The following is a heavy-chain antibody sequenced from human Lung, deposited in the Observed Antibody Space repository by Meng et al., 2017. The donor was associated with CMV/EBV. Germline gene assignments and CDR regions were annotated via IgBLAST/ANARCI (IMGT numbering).Heavy chain of an antibody. CDR2: IHPHRGDT. V-gene: IGHV1-2*02. CDR3: ARDNNWGPDY. Sequence: ASXXVSCKASGYTFTAHYFHWVRQAPGQGLEWMGWIHPHRGDTNYAQQFQGRVTLTRDTSINTGYMELTRLTSDGTAVYYCARDNNWGPDYWGQGTLVTVSS. CDR1: GYTFTAHY. D-gene: IGHD7-27*01. J-gene: IGHJ4*02.